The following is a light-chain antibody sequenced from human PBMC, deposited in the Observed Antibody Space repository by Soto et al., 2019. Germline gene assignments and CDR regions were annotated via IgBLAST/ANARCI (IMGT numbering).Light chain of an antibody. J-gene: IGLJ1*01. V-gene: IGLV2-14*03. Sequence: QSVLTQPASVSGSPGQSITISCTGTSSDVGAYSSVSWYQQHPDKAPKLMIYEVSYRPSGVSDRFSGSKSDNTASLTISGLHTEDEADYYCSSYTSSSTYLFGTGTKLTVL. CDR2: EVS. CDR3: SSYTSSSTYL. CDR1: SSDVGAYSS.